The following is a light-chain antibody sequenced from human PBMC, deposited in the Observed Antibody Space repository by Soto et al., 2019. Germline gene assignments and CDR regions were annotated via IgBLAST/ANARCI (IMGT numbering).Light chain of an antibody. CDR2: DAS. Sequence: DIQMTQSPSTLSASVGDRVTITCRASQSLSNWLAWYQQKPGKAPKLLIYDASSLETGVPSRFSGSGSGTEFTLIISSLQPEDFATYYCQQLNSYPITFGQGTRLEIK. V-gene: IGKV1-5*01. J-gene: IGKJ5*01. CDR1: QSLSNW. CDR3: QQLNSYPIT.